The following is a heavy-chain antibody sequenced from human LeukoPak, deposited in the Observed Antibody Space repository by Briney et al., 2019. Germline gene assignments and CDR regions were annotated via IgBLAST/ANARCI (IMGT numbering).Heavy chain of an antibody. J-gene: IGHJ6*03. CDR3: ARAVRYNWNHNRAFYYMDV. CDR2: IYHSGST. CDR1: GYSISSGYY. Sequence: SETLSLTCTVSGYSISSGYYWGWIRQPPGKGLEWIGSIYHSGSTYYNPSLKSRVTISVDTSKNQFSLKLSSVTAADTAVYYCARAVRYNWNHNRAFYYMDVWGKGTTVTVSS. D-gene: IGHD1-14*01. V-gene: IGHV4-38-2*02.